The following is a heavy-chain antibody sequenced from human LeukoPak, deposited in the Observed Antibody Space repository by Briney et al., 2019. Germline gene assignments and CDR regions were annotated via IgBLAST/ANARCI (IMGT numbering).Heavy chain of an antibody. CDR2: INYSGTT. D-gene: IGHD1-26*01. CDR3: ARYSGSLRWFDP. Sequence: SETLSLTCTVSGGSISSYYWSWIRQPPGKGLEWIGYINYSGTTYYNPSLKSRVTIPVDTSKNQFSLRLSSATAADTAVYYCARYSGSLRWFDPWGQGTLVTVSS. CDR1: GGSISSYY. V-gene: IGHV4-59*01. J-gene: IGHJ5*02.